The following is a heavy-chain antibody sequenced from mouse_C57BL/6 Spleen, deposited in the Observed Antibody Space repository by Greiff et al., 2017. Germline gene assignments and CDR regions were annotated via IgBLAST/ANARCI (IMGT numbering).Heavy chain of an antibody. J-gene: IGHJ1*03. CDR3: ARVGMGLRRGGEYFDV. D-gene: IGHD2-2*01. Sequence: QVQLQQPGAELVKPGASVKLSCKASGYTFTSYWMQWVKQRPGQGLEWIGEIDPSDSYNNYNQKFKGKATLTVDTSSSTAYMQLSSLTSGDSAVYYCARVGMGLRRGGEYFDVWGTGTTVTVSS. CDR2: IDPSDSYN. V-gene: IGHV1-50*01. CDR1: GYTFTSYW.